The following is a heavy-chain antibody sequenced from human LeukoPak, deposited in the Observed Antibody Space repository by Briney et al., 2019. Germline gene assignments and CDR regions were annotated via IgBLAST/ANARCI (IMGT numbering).Heavy chain of an antibody. Sequence: PSQTLSLTCAVSGGSISSGGYSWRWVRQPPGKGLEWIGYIYYSGSTYYNPSLKSRVTISVDTSKNQFSLKLSSVTAADTAVYYCAREAYYYDSSGYYSDDAFDIWGQGTMVTVSS. CDR1: GGSISSGGYS. CDR3: AREAYYYDSSGYYSDDAFDI. D-gene: IGHD3-22*01. J-gene: IGHJ3*02. CDR2: IYYSGST. V-gene: IGHV4-30-4*07.